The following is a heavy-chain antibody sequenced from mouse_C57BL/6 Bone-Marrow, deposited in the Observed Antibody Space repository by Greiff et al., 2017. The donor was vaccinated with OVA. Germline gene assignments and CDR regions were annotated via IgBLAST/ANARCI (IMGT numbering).Heavy chain of an antibody. CDR1: GYTFTSYW. D-gene: IGHD1-1*01. J-gene: IGHJ2*01. CDR2: IYPGSGST. Sequence: QVHVKQPGAELVKPGASVKMSCKASGYTFTSYWITWVKQRPGQGLEWIGYIYPGSGSTNYNEKFKSKATLTVDTSSSTAYMQLSSLTSEDSAVYYCARPLIYCYGWYFDYGGQGTTLTVSS. CDR3: ARPLIYCYGWYFDY. V-gene: IGHV1-55*01.